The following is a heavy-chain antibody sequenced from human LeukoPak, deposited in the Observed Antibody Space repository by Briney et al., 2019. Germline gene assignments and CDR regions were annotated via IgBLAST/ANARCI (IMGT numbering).Heavy chain of an antibody. J-gene: IGHJ4*02. V-gene: IGHV3-74*01. CDR3: ARAYTSGYSFDC. CDR2: IKSDGSTI. D-gene: IGHD3-22*01. CDR1: GFTFRNYW. Sequence: GGSLRLSCTASGFTFRNYWMAWVRHGPGKGLVWVSRIKSDGSTITYADSVKGRFTISRDNAKNTVYLQMNSLRADDTAVYYCARAYTSGYSFDCWGQGTLVTVSS.